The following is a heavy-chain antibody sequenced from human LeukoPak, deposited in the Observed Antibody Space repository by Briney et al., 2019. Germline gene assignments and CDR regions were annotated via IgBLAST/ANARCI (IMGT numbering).Heavy chain of an antibody. D-gene: IGHD3-9*01. CDR1: GFTFSDYY. J-gene: IGHJ4*02. CDR2: ISSSGSTI. V-gene: IGHV3-11*04. Sequence: PGGSLRLSCAASGFTFSDYYMSWIRQAPGKGLEWVSYISSSGSTIYYADSVKGRFTISRDNAKNSLYLQMNSLRAEDTAVYYCARDLGARRALATRGGSILTGYYIDYWGQGTLVTVSS. CDR3: ARDLGARRALATRGGSILTGYYIDY.